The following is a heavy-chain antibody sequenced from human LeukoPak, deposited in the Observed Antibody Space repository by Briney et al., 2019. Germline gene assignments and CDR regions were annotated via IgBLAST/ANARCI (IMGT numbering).Heavy chain of an antibody. CDR3: ARPGLAYCGADCYSTEGYYFDY. V-gene: IGHV4-34*01. CDR2: INHGGST. CDR1: GEKFSIYF. Sequence: SETLSLTCAVYGEKFSIYFYSWIRQPPGKGLEWIGEINHGGSTSYNPSLKSRVTISVDTSKNQFSLRLSSVTAADTAMYYCARPGLAYCGADCYSTEGYYFDYWSQGTLVTLSS. J-gene: IGHJ4*02. D-gene: IGHD2-21*01.